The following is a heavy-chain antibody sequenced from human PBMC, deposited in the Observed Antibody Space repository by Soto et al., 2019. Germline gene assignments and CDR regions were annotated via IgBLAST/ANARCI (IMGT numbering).Heavy chain of an antibody. Sequence: AASMKFSWKGSGYSFTSYWIGWVRQMPGKGLEWMGIIYPGDSDTRYSPSFQSQVTISADKTISTAYLQWSSLKASDTAMYYCPRLGPRTWSSGCFDDWGQGTLVTVSS. CDR3: PRLGPRTWSSGCFDD. D-gene: IGHD6-19*01. CDR1: GYSFTSYW. CDR2: IYPGDSDT. V-gene: IGHV5-51*01. J-gene: IGHJ4*02.